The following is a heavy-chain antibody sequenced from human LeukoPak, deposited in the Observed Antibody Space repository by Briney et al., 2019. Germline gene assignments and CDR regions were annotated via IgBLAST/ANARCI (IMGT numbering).Heavy chain of an antibody. V-gene: IGHV3-23*01. Sequence: GGSLRLSCAASGFTFSSYAMSWVRQAPGKGLEWVSGISGSGGSTYYADSVKGRFTISRDNSKNTVYLQMNSLRAEDTAVYYCAKSSSGWTSFDYRGQGTLVTVSS. CDR2: ISGSGGST. CDR3: AKSSSGWTSFDY. J-gene: IGHJ4*02. CDR1: GFTFSSYA. D-gene: IGHD6-19*01.